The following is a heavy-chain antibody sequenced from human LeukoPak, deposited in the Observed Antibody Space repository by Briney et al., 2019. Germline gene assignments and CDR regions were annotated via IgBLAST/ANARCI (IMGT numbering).Heavy chain of an antibody. D-gene: IGHD3-22*01. Sequence: GGSLRLSCVASGFTFSNYWMHWVRQVPGKGLVWVSRIDGGGSSTSYADSVKGRFFISRDSTLYLQMNSLRVEDTAVYYCARGPGSSGGAYVGDYWGHGTLVTVSS. J-gene: IGHJ4*01. CDR2: IDGGGSST. V-gene: IGHV3-74*01. CDR3: ARGPGSSGGAYVGDY. CDR1: GFTFSNYW.